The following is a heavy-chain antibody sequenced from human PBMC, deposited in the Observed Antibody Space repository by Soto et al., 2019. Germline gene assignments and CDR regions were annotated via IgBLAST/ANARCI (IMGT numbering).Heavy chain of an antibody. CDR3: AGSLVPAARTGGMLPFDY. Sequence: SETLSLTCAVSSGSISSSNWWSWVRQPPGKGLEWIGEIYHSGSTNYNPSLKSRVTISVDKSKNQFSLKLSSVTAADTAVYYCAGSLVPAARTGGMLPFDYWGQGTLVTVSS. D-gene: IGHD2-2*01. J-gene: IGHJ4*02. CDR1: SGSISSSNW. CDR2: IYHSGST. V-gene: IGHV4-4*02.